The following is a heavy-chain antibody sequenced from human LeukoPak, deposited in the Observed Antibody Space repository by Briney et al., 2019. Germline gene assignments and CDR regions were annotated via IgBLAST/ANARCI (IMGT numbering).Heavy chain of an antibody. CDR1: GFTFGDYD. Sequence: GGSLRLSCTASGFTFGDYDMSWFRQAPGEGLEGVGFIRSKAYGGTTEYGASVKGRFTISRDDSKSIAYLQINSLKTEDTAVYYCTRGRITIFGGDYWGQGTLVTVSS. J-gene: IGHJ4*02. CDR2: IRSKAYGGTT. D-gene: IGHD3-3*01. CDR3: TRGRITIFGGDY. V-gene: IGHV3-49*03.